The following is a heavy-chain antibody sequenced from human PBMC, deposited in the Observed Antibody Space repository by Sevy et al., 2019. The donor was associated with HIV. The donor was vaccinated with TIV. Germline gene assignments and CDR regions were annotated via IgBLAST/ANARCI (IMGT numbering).Heavy chain of an antibody. CDR2: ISAYNGNT. Sequence: ASVKVSCKASGYTFTSYGISWVRQAPGQGLEWMGWISAYNGNTNYAQKLQGRVTMTTDTSTSTAYMELRSLRSDDTAVYYCARGMNYYGSGSYYLPFDYWGQGTLVTVSS. CDR3: ARGMNYYGSGSYYLPFDY. D-gene: IGHD3-10*01. CDR1: GYTFTSYG. J-gene: IGHJ4*02. V-gene: IGHV1-18*01.